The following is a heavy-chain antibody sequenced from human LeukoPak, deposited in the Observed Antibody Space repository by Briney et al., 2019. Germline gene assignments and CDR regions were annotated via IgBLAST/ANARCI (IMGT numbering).Heavy chain of an antibody. J-gene: IGHJ4*02. CDR3: GRDGGLHTNFDY. CDR2: TKPDGSAE. Sequence: PGGSLRLSCAASGFSFRNYWMGWVRQAPGKGLEWVANTKPDGSAEYYADSVRGRFTASRDNANNLLYLQMNRLRAEDTAVYYCGRDGGLHTNFDYWGQGTLLTVSS. D-gene: IGHD2-15*01. CDR1: GFSFRNYW. V-gene: IGHV3-7*01.